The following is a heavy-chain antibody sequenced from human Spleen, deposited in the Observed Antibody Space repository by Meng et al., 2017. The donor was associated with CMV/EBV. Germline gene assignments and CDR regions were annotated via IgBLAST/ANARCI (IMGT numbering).Heavy chain of an antibody. CDR3: AKPHLVTALDY. D-gene: IGHD2-21*02. J-gene: IGHJ4*02. CDR2: ISRSGGST. Sequence: SCAASGFTFSSHAMSWVRQAPGKGLEWVATISRSGGSTYYADSVKGRFTVSRDNAKNTLSLQMNRLRAEDTAVYYCAKPHLVTALDYWGQGTLVTVSS. CDR1: GFTFSSHA. V-gene: IGHV3-23*01.